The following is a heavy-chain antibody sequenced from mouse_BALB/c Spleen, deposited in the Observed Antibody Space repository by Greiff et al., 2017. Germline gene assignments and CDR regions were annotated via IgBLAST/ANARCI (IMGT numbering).Heavy chain of an antibody. Sequence: EVKVVESGGGLVKLGGSLKLSCAASGFTFSSYYMSWVRQTPEKRLELVAAINSNGGSTYYPDTVKGRFTISRDNAKNTLYLQMSSLKSEDTALYYCARPGITTYFDVWGAGTTVTVSS. CDR3: ARPGITTYFDV. D-gene: IGHD2-4*01. CDR2: INSNGGST. CDR1: GFTFSSYY. V-gene: IGHV5-6-2*01. J-gene: IGHJ1*01.